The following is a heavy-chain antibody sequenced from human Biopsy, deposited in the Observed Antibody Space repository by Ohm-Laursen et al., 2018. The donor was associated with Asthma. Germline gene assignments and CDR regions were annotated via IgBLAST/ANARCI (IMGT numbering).Heavy chain of an antibody. CDR3: ARAVDYSHYYGIDV. J-gene: IGHJ6*02. CDR2: ISVYNGNT. V-gene: IGHV1-18*01. Sequence: APVKVSCKTSGYTFNSAGITWVRQAPEQGLEWMGWISVYNGNTKVAQKLQDRVTMITDTSTSTAYMELRSLRSDDTAVYFCARAVDYSHYYGIDVWGQGTTVTVS. CDR1: GYTFNSAG. D-gene: IGHD3-10*01.